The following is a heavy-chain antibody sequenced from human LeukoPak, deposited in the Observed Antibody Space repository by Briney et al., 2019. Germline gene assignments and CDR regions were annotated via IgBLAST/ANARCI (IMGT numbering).Heavy chain of an antibody. J-gene: IGHJ4*02. Sequence: GGSLRLSCEASGFTFTKFWMSWVRQAPGKGLEWVANIQEDGKKENYVDSVRGRFTISRDNAKNSIYLQMNSLRVKDTAVYYCTGHHQAYSRTYWGQGTLVTVSS. D-gene: IGHD4-11*01. CDR2: IQEDGKKE. CDR3: TGHHQAYSRTY. CDR1: GFTFTKFW. V-gene: IGHV3-7*01.